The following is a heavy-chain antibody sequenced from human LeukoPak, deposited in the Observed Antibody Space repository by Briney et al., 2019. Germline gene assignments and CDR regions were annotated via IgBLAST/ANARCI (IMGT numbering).Heavy chain of an antibody. D-gene: IGHD6-19*01. CDR2: ICGSGGCT. CDR1: GFTFNTYA. CDR3: AKTTVGYSSGRYPGWPADC. J-gene: IGHJ4*02. Sequence: QSGGSLRLSCAASGFTFNTYAIYWVRQAPGKGLERVSGICGSGGCTYYADSVKGRFTISRDNSKNTVYLQMNSLTADDTAIYYCAKTTVGYSSGRYPGWPADCWGQGTLVTVSS. V-gene: IGHV3-23*01.